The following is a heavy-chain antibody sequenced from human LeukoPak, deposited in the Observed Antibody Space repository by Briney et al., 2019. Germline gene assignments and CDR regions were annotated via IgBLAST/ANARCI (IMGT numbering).Heavy chain of an antibody. CDR3: ARSLVGATFYFGY. V-gene: IGHV3-7*02. CDR1: GFTFSSHW. J-gene: IGHJ4*02. Sequence: GGSLRLSCAASGFTFSSHWMSWVRQAPGKGLEWVANIKQDGSEKYYVDSVKGRFTISRDNAKNSLYLQMNSLRAEDTAVYYCARSLVGATFYFGYWGQGTLVTVSS. CDR2: IKQDGSEK. D-gene: IGHD1-26*01.